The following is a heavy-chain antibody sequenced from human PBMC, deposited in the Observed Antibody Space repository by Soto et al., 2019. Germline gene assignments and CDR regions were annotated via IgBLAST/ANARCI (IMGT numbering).Heavy chain of an antibody. CDR3: ARGDVEMATTTGPIHY. Sequence: EVQLVESGGGLIQPGGSLRLSCAASGFTVSSNYMSWVRQAPGKGLEWVSVIYSGGSTYYADSVKGRFTISRDNSKNTLYLQMNSLRAEDTAVYYCARGDVEMATTTGPIHYWGQGTLVTVSS. CDR2: IYSGGST. J-gene: IGHJ4*02. V-gene: IGHV3-53*01. D-gene: IGHD1-1*01. CDR1: GFTVSSNY.